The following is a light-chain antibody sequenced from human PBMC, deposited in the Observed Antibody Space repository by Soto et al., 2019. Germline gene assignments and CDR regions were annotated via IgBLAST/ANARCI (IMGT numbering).Light chain of an antibody. CDR1: QDITNY. V-gene: IGKV1-33*01. CDR3: QHYDHLPIT. J-gene: IGKJ5*01. Sequence: IQMTQSPSSLSASVGDRFTITCQASQDITNYLNWYQQKPGIAPRLLLYDASSLETGVPSRFSGSGSGTDFTLTISSLQPEDVATYYCQHYDHLPITFGQGTRLEIK. CDR2: DAS.